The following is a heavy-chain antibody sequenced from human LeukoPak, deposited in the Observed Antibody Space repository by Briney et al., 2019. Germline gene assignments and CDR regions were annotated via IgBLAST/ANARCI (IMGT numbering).Heavy chain of an antibody. V-gene: IGHV6-1*01. CDR2: TYYRSKWYN. CDR3: TRGSFFDY. D-gene: IGHD6-6*01. Sequence: SQTLSLTCAISGDSVSSNSASWNWIRQSPSRGLEWLGRTYYRSKWYNDYAVSVKGRITINPDTTKNQFSLQLNSVTPEDTAVYYRTRGSFFDYWGQGTRVTVSS. J-gene: IGHJ4*02. CDR1: GDSVSSNSAS.